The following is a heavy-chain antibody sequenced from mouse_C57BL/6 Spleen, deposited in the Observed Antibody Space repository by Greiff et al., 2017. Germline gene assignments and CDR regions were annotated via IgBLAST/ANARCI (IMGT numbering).Heavy chain of an antibody. Sequence: EVKLMESGGGLVKPGGSLKLSCAASGFTFSSYAMSWVRQTPEKRLEWVATISDGGSYTYYPDNVKGRFTISRDNAKNNLYLQMSHLKSEDTAMYYCAGDGYYGAMDYWGQGTSVTVSS. CDR1: GFTFSSYA. CDR2: ISDGGSYT. V-gene: IGHV5-4*03. D-gene: IGHD2-3*01. J-gene: IGHJ4*01. CDR3: AGDGYYGAMDY.